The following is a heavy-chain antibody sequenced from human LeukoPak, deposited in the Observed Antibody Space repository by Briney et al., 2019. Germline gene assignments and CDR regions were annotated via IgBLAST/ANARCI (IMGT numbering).Heavy chain of an antibody. V-gene: IGHV3-23*01. J-gene: IGHJ4*02. D-gene: IGHD2-2*01. CDR2: VSGSGSLT. CDR3: AKEEGYCSRASCPGNY. CDR1: GFTFSTYA. Sequence: GGSLRLSCAASGFTFSTYAMSWVRQAPGKGLEWVSDVSGSGSLTYYADSVKGRFTISRDNSKNTLYLQMNSLRTEDTAVYYCAKEEGYCSRASCPGNYWGQGSLVTVSS.